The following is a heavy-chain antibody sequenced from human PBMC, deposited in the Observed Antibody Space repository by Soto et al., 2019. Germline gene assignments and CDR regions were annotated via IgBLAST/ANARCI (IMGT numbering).Heavy chain of an antibody. D-gene: IGHD3-3*01. CDR2: IYYSGST. CDR3: ARDRRDYDLWFDP. Sequence: KTSETLSLTCTVSGGSISSGGYYWSWIRQHPGKGLEWIGYIYYSGSTYYNPSLKSRVTISVDTSKNQFSLKLSSVTAADTAVYYCARDRRDYDLWFDPWGQGTLVTVPQ. V-gene: IGHV4-31*03. J-gene: IGHJ5*02. CDR1: GGSISSGGYY.